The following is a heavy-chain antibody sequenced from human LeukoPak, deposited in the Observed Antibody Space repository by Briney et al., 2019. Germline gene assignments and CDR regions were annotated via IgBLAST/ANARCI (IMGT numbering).Heavy chain of an antibody. V-gene: IGHV4-38-2*02. CDR1: GYSISSSYY. CDR3: ARGVYSSSNFDY. D-gene: IGHD6-13*01. J-gene: IGHJ4*02. Sequence: SETLSLTCTVSGYSISSSYYWNWIRQPPGKGLEWIGSIYHSGSTYYNPSLKSRVTIAVDTSKNQFSLKLSSVTAADTAVYCCARGVYSSSNFDYWGQGTLVTVSS. CDR2: IYHSGST.